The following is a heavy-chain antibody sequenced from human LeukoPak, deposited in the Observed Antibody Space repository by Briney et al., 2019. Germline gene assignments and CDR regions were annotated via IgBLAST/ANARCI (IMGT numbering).Heavy chain of an antibody. D-gene: IGHD3-10*01. CDR2: IYYSRST. J-gene: IGHJ4*02. CDR1: GGSISSSSYY. CDR3: VRERSFFGENY. V-gene: IGHV4-39*02. Sequence: SETLSLTCTVSGGSISSSSYYWGWIRQPPGKGLEWIGSIYYSRSTYYNPSLKSRVTISVDTSKNQFSLQLSSVTAADTAFYYCVRERSFFGENYWGQGTLVTVSS.